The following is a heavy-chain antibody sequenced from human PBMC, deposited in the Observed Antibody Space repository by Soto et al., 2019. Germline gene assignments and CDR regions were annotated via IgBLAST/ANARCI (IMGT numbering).Heavy chain of an antibody. CDR2: ISSSGNTV. CDR1: GFIFSDYY. J-gene: IGHJ4*02. D-gene: IGHD3-16*01. Sequence: QVQLVESGGGLVKPGGSLRLSCAASGFIFSDYYMNWIRQAPGKGLEWVSYISSSGNTVFYADSVKGRFTISRDNAKNSLYLQMNSLRADETAVYYCARQSYRPYYWGQGTLVTVSS. CDR3: ARQSYRPYY. V-gene: IGHV3-11*01.